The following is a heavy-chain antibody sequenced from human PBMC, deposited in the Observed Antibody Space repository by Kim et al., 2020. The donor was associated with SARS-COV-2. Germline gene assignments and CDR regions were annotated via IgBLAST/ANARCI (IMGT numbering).Heavy chain of an antibody. D-gene: IGHD1-26*01. J-gene: IGHJ4*02. V-gene: IGHV1-46*01. Sequence: YAQKCQGRVTMTRDTSTSTVYMELSSLRSEDTAVYYCARTYRPPVGLFDYWGQGTLVTVSS. CDR3: ARTYRPPVGLFDY.